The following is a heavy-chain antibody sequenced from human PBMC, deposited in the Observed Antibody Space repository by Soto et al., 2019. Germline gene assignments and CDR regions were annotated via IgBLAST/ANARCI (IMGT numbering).Heavy chain of an antibody. CDR2: ISYDGSNK. Sequence: GGSLRLSCAASGFTFSSYGMHWVRQAPGKGLEWVAVISYDGSNKYYADSVKGRFTISRDNSKNTLYLQMNSLRAEDTAVYYCAKGDYYNVSGHYYFDYWGQGTLVTVSS. J-gene: IGHJ4*02. V-gene: IGHV3-30*18. D-gene: IGHD3-22*01. CDR3: AKGDYYNVSGHYYFDY. CDR1: GFTFSSYG.